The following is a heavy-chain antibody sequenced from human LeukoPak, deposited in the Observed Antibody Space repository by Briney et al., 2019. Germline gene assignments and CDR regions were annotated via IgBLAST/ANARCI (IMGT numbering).Heavy chain of an antibody. CDR2: IYPDDSDT. Sequence: GQSLKISCTGSGYSVTNYWIGWVRQMPGKGLGWMGIIYPDDSDTRYSPSFQGQVTISADKSISTAYLQWSSLKSSDTATYYCATYHSGTSGDWFDPWGQGTLVTVSS. CDR1: GYSVTNYW. CDR3: ATYHSGTSGDWFDP. V-gene: IGHV5-51*01. J-gene: IGHJ5*02. D-gene: IGHD1-26*01.